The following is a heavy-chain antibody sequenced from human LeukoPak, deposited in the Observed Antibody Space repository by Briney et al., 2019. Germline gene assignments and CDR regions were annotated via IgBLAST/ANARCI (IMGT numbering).Heavy chain of an antibody. CDR1: GGTFSSYT. J-gene: IGHJ4*02. V-gene: IGHV1-69*02. CDR3: ARGAAAAPDDY. CDR2: IIPILGIA. D-gene: IGHD6-13*01. Sequence: GASVKVSCKASGGTFSSYTISWVRQAPGQGLEWMGRIIPILGIADYAQKFQGRVTITADKSTSTAYMELSSLRPEDTAVYYCARGAAAAPDDYWGQGTLVTVSS.